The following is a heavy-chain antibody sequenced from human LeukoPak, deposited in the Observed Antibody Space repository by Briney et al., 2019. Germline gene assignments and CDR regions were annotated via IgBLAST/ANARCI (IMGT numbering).Heavy chain of an antibody. CDR1: GGSFSGYY. D-gene: IGHD4-11*01. CDR3: ARGVGVYSNYPTYYYYYYMDV. CDR2: INHSGST. J-gene: IGHJ6*03. Sequence: SETLSLTCAVYGGSFSGYYWSWIRQPPGKGLEWIREINHSGSTNYIPSLKSQVTISVDTSKNQFSLKLSSVTAADTAVYYCARGVGVYSNYPTYYYYYYMDVWGKGTTVTVSS. V-gene: IGHV4-34*01.